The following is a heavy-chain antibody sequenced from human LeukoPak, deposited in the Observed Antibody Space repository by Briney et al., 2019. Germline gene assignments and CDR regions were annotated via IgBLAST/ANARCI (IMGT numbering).Heavy chain of an antibody. Sequence: GGSLRLSCAASGFTFSSYGMHWVRQAPGKGLEWVAVISYDGSNKYYADSVKGRFTISRDNSKNTLYLQMNSLRAEDTAVYYCAKDSRRYCSGGSCGYYFDYWGQGTLVTVSS. J-gene: IGHJ4*02. CDR2: ISYDGSNK. CDR3: AKDSRRYCSGGSCGYYFDY. D-gene: IGHD2-15*01. CDR1: GFTFSSYG. V-gene: IGHV3-30*18.